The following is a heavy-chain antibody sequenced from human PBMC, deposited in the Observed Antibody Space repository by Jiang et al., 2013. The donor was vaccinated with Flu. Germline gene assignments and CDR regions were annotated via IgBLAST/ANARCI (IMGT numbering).Heavy chain of an antibody. J-gene: IGHJ5*02. V-gene: IGHV4-39*01. CDR3: ARSHMFTMTRTFDP. D-gene: IGHD5/OR15-5a*01. CDR1: GASISGSTYY. CDR2: IYYSGST. Sequence: GLVKPLETLSLTCTVSGASISGSTYYWGWIRQPPGKGLEWIGSIYYSGSTYYNPSLKSRVTISVDTSKNQFSVKLTSVTAADTAVYYCARSHMFTMTRTFDPWGQGTLVTVSS.